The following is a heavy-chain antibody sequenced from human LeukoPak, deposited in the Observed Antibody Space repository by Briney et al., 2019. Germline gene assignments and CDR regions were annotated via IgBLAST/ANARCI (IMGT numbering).Heavy chain of an antibody. CDR2: IIPILGIA. J-gene: IGHJ4*02. V-gene: IGHV1-69*04. Sequence: GASVKVSCKASGGTFISYAISWVRQAPGQGLEWMGRIIPILGIANYAQKFQGRVTITADKSTSTAYMELSSLRSEDTAVYYCARIGQTTDLDYWGQGTLVTVSS. CDR3: ARIGQTTDLDY. D-gene: IGHD4-17*01. CDR1: GGTFISYA.